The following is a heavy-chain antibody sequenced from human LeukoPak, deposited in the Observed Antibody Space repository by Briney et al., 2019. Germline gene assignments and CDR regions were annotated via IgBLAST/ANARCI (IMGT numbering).Heavy chain of an antibody. CDR3: ARDIPSGYDYSNYREEAFDI. D-gene: IGHD4-11*01. J-gene: IGHJ3*02. V-gene: IGHV1-69*13. CDR2: IIPIFGTA. Sequence: SVKVSCKASGYTFTSYGISRVRQAPGQGLEWMGGIIPIFGTANYAQKFQGRVTITADESTSTAYMELSSLRSEDTAVYYCARDIPSGYDYSNYREEAFDIWGQGTMVTVSS. CDR1: GYTFTSYG.